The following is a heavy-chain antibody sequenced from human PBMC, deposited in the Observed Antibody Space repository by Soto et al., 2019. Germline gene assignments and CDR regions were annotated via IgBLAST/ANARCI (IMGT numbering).Heavy chain of an antibody. CDR1: GGSISSYY. CDR2: IYYSGST. Sequence: SETLSLTCTVSGGSISSYYWSWIRQPPGKGLEWIGYIYYSGSTNYNPSLRSRVTISVDTSKNQFSLKLSSVTAADTAVYYCARTAALSWFDPWGQGTLVTVS. D-gene: IGHD6-6*01. J-gene: IGHJ5*02. CDR3: ARTAALSWFDP. V-gene: IGHV4-59*01.